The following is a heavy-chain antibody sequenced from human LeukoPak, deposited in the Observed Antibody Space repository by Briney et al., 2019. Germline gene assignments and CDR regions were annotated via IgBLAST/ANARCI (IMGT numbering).Heavy chain of an antibody. CDR3: ARVPWGYGSGSYYSYYYMDV. V-gene: IGHV1-69*06. J-gene: IGHJ6*03. Sequence: GASVKVSCKASGGTFSSYAISWVRQAPGQGLEWMGGIIPIFGTANYAQKFQGRVTITADKSTSTAYMELSSLRSEDTAVYYCARVPWGYGSGSYYSYYYMDVWGKGTTVTVSS. CDR1: GGTFSSYA. CDR2: IIPIFGTA. D-gene: IGHD3-10*01.